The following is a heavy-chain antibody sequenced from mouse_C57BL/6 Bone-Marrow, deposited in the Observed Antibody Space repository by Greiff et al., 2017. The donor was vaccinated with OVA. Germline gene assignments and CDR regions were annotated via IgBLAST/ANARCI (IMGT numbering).Heavy chain of an antibody. CDR2: IYPRSGNT. Sequence: VQLQQSGAELARPGASVKLSCKASGYTFTSYGISWVKQRTGQGLEWIGEIYPRSGNTYYNEKLKGKATLTADKSSSTAYMELRSLTSEDSAVYFCARRYGGWYFDVWGTGTTVTVSS. CDR1: GYTFTSYG. J-gene: IGHJ1*03. D-gene: IGHD1-1*01. CDR3: ARRYGGWYFDV. V-gene: IGHV1-81*01.